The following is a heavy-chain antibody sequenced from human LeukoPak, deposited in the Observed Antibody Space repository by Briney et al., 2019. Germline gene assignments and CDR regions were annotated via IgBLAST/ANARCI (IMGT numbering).Heavy chain of an antibody. J-gene: IGHJ4*02. CDR2: ISTTGGST. D-gene: IGHD5-18*01. Sequence: PGGSLRLSCSASGFTFNNSAMHWVRQSPGKGPEYVSAISTTGGSTYYADSVKGRLTISRDNSKNTLYLQMSSLTAEDTAAYYCVKGWIRAVRNFCWGQGTRVTVSS. CDR3: VKGWIRAVRNFC. V-gene: IGHV3-64D*06. CDR1: GFTFNNSA.